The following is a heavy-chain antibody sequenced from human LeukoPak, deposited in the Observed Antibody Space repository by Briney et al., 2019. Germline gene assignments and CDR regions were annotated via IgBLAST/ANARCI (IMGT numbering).Heavy chain of an antibody. V-gene: IGHV4-39*01. CDR2: IYYNGNT. CDR3: AITLRPPSTIDY. CDR1: GGSISTSDYY. J-gene: IGHJ4*02. Sequence: PSETLSLTCSVAGGSISTSDYYWDWIRQPLGKGLEWIGTIYYNGNTYYNPSLKSRVTISLDTSKNQFSLNLRSVTAADTAVYYCAITLRPPSTIDYWGQRTLVTVSS. D-gene: IGHD3-16*01.